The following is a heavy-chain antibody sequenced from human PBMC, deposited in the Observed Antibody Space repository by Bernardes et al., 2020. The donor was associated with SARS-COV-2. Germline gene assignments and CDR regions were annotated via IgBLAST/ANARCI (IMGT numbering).Heavy chain of an antibody. CDR2: TYYRSAWYS. CDR1: GDSVSNNNAA. CDR3: ARGTHIEASGTFDWFDP. V-gene: IGHV6-1*01. Sequence: SQTLSLTCAISGDSVSNNNAAWNWIRQSPSGGLEWLGRTYYRSAWYSDYAVSVKSRIIINPDTAKNQVSLHLNSVTPEDTALYYCARGTHIEASGTFDWFDPWGQGTLVTVSS. D-gene: IGHD6-13*01. J-gene: IGHJ5*02.